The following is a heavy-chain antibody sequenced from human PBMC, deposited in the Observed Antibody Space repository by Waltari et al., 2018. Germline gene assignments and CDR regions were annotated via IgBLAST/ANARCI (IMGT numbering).Heavy chain of an antibody. CDR1: GHTFTGHP. CDR2: MSPNSGDS. D-gene: IGHD3-16*01. CDR3: ARFGAEN. V-gene: IGHV1-2*06. Sequence: QVQLVQSGAEVKKPGASVRVSCKSSGHTFTGHPMHWVRQAPGQGLEWMGRMSPNSGDSTFSQKFQGRLTLTRDTAISTAYMELNNLTPDDTAVYYCARFGAENWGQGTLVTVSS. J-gene: IGHJ4*02.